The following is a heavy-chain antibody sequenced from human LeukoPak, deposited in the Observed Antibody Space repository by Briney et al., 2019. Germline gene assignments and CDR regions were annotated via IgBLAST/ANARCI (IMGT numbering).Heavy chain of an antibody. J-gene: IGHJ4*02. CDR2: IYYSGST. CDR1: GGSISSYY. CDR3: ARGGNSEPYYFDY. D-gene: IGHD4-23*01. V-gene: IGHV4-59*01. Sequence: SETLSLTCTVSGGSISSYYWSWIRQPPGKGLEWIGYIYYSGSTNYNPSLKSRVTISVDTSKNQFSLKLSSVTAADTAVYYCARGGNSEPYYFDYWGQGTLVTVSS.